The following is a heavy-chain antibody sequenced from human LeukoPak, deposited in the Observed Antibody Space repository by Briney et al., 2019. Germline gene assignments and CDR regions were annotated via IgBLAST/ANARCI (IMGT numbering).Heavy chain of an antibody. D-gene: IGHD3-16*01. CDR2: INHNRVT. Sequence: SETLSLTCGVSGGSFTNQFWTWIRQASGQGLEWIGDINHNRVTNYNPSLKSRVTISADTSNSLSLRSVTAADTAVYFCAWHYVWGRFDSWGQGTLVTVSS. CDR1: GGSFTNQF. V-gene: IGHV4-34*01. J-gene: IGHJ4*02. CDR3: AWHYVWGRFDS.